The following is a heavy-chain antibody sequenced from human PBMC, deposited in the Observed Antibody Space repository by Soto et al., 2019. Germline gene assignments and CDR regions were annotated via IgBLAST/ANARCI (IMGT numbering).Heavy chain of an antibody. Sequence: QVQLQESGPGLLKPSETLSLTCTVSGDSISSYYWSWIRQPPGKGLEWIGYIYYSGSTNYNPSPRGRVTISVDTSKNQFSLKLTSVTAADTAVYYCARCALPFASYYYMDVWGKGTTVTVSS. CDR2: IYYSGST. J-gene: IGHJ6*03. V-gene: IGHV4-59*01. CDR3: ARCALPFASYYYMDV. D-gene: IGHD3-16*01. CDR1: GDSISSYY.